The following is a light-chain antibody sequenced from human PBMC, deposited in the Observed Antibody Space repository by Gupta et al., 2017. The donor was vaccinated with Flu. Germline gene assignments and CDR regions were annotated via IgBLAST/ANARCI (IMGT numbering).Light chain of an antibody. Sequence: PATLSLSPGERATLSCRASQSVSSYLAWYQQKPGQAPRLLIYDASNRATGIPARFSGSGSGTDFTLTISSLEPEDFAVYYCQQRSNWPGTFGQGTKMEIK. J-gene: IGKJ2*01. CDR3: QQRSNWPGT. CDR2: DAS. CDR1: QSVSSY. V-gene: IGKV3-11*01.